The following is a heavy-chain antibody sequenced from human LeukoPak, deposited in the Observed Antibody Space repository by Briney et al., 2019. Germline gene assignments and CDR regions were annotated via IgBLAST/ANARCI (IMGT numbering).Heavy chain of an antibody. Sequence: GGSLRLSCTASGFTFGDYAMSWVRQAPGKGLEWVGFIRSKAYGGTTEYAASVKGRFTISRDDSKSIAYLQMNSLKTEDTAVYYCTRARVVATMTFDYWGQGTLVTVSS. J-gene: IGHJ4*02. CDR1: GFTFGDYA. V-gene: IGHV3-49*04. CDR3: TRARVVATMTFDY. CDR2: IRSKAYGGTT. D-gene: IGHD5-12*01.